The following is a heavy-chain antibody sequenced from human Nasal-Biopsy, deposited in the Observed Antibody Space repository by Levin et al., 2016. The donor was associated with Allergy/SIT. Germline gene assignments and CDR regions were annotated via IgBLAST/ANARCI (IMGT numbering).Heavy chain of an antibody. D-gene: IGHD2/OR15-2a*01. J-gene: IGHJ6*02. Sequence: LRLSCTVSGDSTISTGGYYWNWIRRHPKKGLQWIGYMSHSGTTLYNPSLAGRLSMSRDTSASQVSLRLSSVTAADTAVYFCARGRIYGGLDVWGQGTTVNVSS. CDR2: MSHSGTT. CDR3: ARGRIYGGLDV. V-gene: IGHV4-31*03. CDR1: GDSTISTGGYY.